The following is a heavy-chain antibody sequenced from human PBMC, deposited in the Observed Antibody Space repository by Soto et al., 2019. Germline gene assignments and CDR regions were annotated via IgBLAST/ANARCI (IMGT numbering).Heavy chain of an antibody. CDR1: GFTLSSYA. CDR2: ITGSGAGT. CDR3: AKYTSGWDFAY. D-gene: IGHD6-19*01. Sequence: EVQLLESGGGLVQPGGSLRLSCAASGFTLSSYAMSWVRQAPVKGLEWVSSITGSGAGTYYADSVKGRFTISRDNSRNTLYLQMNSLRAEDTAVYYCAKYTSGWDFAYWGQGTLVTVSS. V-gene: IGHV3-23*01. J-gene: IGHJ4*02.